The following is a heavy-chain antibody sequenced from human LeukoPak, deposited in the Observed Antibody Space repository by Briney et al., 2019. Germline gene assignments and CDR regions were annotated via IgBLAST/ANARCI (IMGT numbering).Heavy chain of an antibody. Sequence: GASVKVSCKASGYTFTGYYMHWVRQAAGQGLEWMGCINPNSGGTNYAQKFQGRVTMTRDTSISTAYMELSRLRSDDTAVYYCARATYSSSSSMYYFDYWGQGTLVTVSS. CDR2: INPNSGGT. V-gene: IGHV1-2*02. J-gene: IGHJ4*02. CDR1: GYTFTGYY. D-gene: IGHD6-6*01. CDR3: ARATYSSSSSMYYFDY.